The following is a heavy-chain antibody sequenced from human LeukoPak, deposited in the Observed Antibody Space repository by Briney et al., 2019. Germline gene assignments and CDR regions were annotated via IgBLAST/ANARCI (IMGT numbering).Heavy chain of an antibody. CDR2: IYTSGST. J-gene: IGHJ5*02. V-gene: IGHV4-4*09. CDR3: ARLGIAVAVADNWFDP. D-gene: IGHD6-19*01. Sequence: PSETLSLTCTVSGGSISSYYWSWIRQPPGKGLEWIGYIYTSGSTNYNPSLKSRVTISVDTSKNQFSLKLSSVTAADTAVYYCARLGIAVAVADNWFDPWGQGTLVTVSS. CDR1: GGSISSYY.